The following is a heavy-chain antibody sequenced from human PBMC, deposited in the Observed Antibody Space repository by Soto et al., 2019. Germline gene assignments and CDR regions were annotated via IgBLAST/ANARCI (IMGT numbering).Heavy chain of an antibody. CDR1: GFTFGGSA. V-gene: IGHV3-73*02. D-gene: IGHD6-19*01. CDR2: IRSKTNSYAT. J-gene: IGHJ4*02. CDR3: TRQTDAVQWLVVPTDYNFDY. Sequence: EGQLVESGGGLVQPGGSLKLSCAASGFTFGGSAMHWVRQASGKGLEWVGHIRSKTNSYATAYAESVKGMFTISRDDSMNTAYLQMNSLKTEDTAVYFCTRQTDAVQWLVVPTDYNFDYWGQGTLVTVSS.